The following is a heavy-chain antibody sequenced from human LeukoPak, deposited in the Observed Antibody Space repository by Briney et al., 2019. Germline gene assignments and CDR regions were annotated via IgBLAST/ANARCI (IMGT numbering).Heavy chain of an antibody. CDR1: GGSMSSHY. J-gene: IGHJ4*02. V-gene: IGHV4-59*11. D-gene: IGHD3-22*01. Sequence: SETLSLTCTVSGGSMSSHYWSWIRQPPGRGLEWIAYIHYSGSTNYHPSLKSRVTISVDTSKNQFSLKLSSVTAADTAVYYCARVYDSSGYYYYFDYWGQGTLVTVSS. CDR2: IHYSGST. CDR3: ARVYDSSGYYYYFDY.